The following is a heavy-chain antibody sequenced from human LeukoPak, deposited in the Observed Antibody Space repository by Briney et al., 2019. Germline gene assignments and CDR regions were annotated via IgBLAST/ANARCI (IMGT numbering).Heavy chain of an antibody. D-gene: IGHD4-17*01. Sequence: ASVRVSCKASGYTFTGYYMHWVRQAPGQGLEWMGRINPNSGGTNYAQKFQGRVTMTRDTSISTAYMELSRLRSDDTAMYYCARDYGDAYNWFDPWGQGTLVTVSS. J-gene: IGHJ5*02. CDR1: GYTFTGYY. CDR2: INPNSGGT. CDR3: ARDYGDAYNWFDP. V-gene: IGHV1-2*06.